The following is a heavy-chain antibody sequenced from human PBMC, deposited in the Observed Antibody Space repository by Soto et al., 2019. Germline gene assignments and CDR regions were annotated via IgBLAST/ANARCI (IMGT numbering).Heavy chain of an antibody. CDR2: INAGNGNT. CDR3: ARDSSGYYPYFDY. D-gene: IGHD3-22*01. CDR1: GYTFTSYA. V-gene: IGHV1-3*01. J-gene: IGHJ4*02. Sequence: ASVKVSCKASGYTFTSYAMHWVRQAPGQRLEWMGWINAGNGNTKYSQKFQGRVTITRDTSASTAYMELSSLRSEDTAVYCCARDSSGYYPYFDYWGQGTLVTVSS.